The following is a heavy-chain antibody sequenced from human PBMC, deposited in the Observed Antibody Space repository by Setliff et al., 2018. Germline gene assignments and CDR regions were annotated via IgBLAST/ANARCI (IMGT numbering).Heavy chain of an antibody. CDR2: IYHTEST. V-gene: IGHV4-4*02. Sequence: SETLSLTCTVSGASISSNNWWSWVRQPPGMRLEWIGEIYHTESTNYNSSLNSRVTMLVDKSKNQFSLKLTSVTAADTAVYYCARTPRGGNSAFDIWGPGTMVTVSS. J-gene: IGHJ3*02. D-gene: IGHD2-21*02. CDR3: ARTPRGGNSAFDI. CDR1: GASISSNNW.